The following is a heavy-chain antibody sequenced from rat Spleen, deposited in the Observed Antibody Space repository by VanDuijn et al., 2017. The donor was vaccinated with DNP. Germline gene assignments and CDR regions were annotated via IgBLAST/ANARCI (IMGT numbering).Heavy chain of an antibody. CDR2: IKAKSNNYAT. J-gene: IGHJ2*01. Sequence: EVKVLESGGGLVQPGNSLKLSCATSGFTFSTAWMYWYRQFPEKRLEWVARIKAKSNNYATDYTESVKGRFNISRDDSKSSFYLQMNNLKEEDTAIYYCALLLQSLFDYWGQGLMVTVSS. CDR3: ALLLQSLFDY. D-gene: IGHD1-1*01. V-gene: IGHV6-6*01. CDR1: GFTFSTAW.